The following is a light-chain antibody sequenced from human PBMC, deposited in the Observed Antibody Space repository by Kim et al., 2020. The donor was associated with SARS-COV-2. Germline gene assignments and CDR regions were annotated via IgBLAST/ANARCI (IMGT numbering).Light chain of an antibody. Sequence: LCLSPGERATPSCRASQRVSSSLAWYQHKPGQAPRLLNYDASNRATGIPARFSGSGSGTDFTLTISSLEPEDFAVYYCQQRFNWYTFGQGTKLEI. V-gene: IGKV3-11*01. CDR2: DAS. CDR1: QRVSSS. CDR3: QQRFNWYT. J-gene: IGKJ2*01.